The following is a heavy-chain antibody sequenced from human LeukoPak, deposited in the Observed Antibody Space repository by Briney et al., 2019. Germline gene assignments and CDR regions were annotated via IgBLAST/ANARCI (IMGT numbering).Heavy chain of an antibody. CDR3: AKRIQSAMATGY. Sequence: GGSLRLSCAASGFTFSSYAMSWVRQAPGKGLEWVSDINGSGGSTYYADSVKGRLTISRDNSKNTLYLQMTGLRAEDTAVYYCAKRIQSAMATGYWGQGTLVTVSS. CDR2: INGSGGST. D-gene: IGHD5-18*01. CDR1: GFTFSSYA. J-gene: IGHJ4*02. V-gene: IGHV3-23*01.